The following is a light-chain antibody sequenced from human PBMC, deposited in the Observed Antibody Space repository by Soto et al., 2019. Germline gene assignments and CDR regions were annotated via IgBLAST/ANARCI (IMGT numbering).Light chain of an antibody. CDR2: AAS. J-gene: IGKJ1*01. Sequence: DIQMTQSPASLSASVGDRVIITCRASQSIDNYLHWYQQKPGKAPKLLIYAASSLQSAVPSRFSGSGSGTDFTLTISSLQPEDSAIYYCQQSNITPWAFGQGTKVDIK. CDR3: QQSNITPWA. V-gene: IGKV1-39*01. CDR1: QSIDNY.